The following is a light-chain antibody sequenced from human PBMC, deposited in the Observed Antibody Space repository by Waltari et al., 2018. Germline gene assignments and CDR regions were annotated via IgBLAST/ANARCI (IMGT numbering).Light chain of an antibody. CDR2: SNN. J-gene: IGLJ3*02. CDR3: AAWDDSLNGWV. Sequence: SVLTQPPSASGTPGQRVTISCSGSRSNIGSNTVNWYQQLPGTAPNLLIYSNNQRPSGVPDRFSGSKSGTSASLAISGLQSEDEADYYCAAWDDSLNGWVFGGGTKLTVL. V-gene: IGLV1-44*01. CDR1: RSNIGSNT.